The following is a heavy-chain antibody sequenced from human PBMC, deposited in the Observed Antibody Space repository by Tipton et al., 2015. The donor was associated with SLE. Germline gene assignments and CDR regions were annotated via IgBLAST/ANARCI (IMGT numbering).Heavy chain of an antibody. CDR1: GGSFSGTY. Sequence: GLVKPSETLSLTCAVYGGSFSGTYWSWIRQSPGKGLEWMGYIYSSGSTFYNPSLKSRLTISLDTSENQFSLRLNSVTAADTAIYYCARDRVQVGSGDFDLWGRGTLVTVSS. CDR3: ARDRVQVGSGDFDL. CDR2: IYSSGST. V-gene: IGHV4-34*09. J-gene: IGHJ2*01. D-gene: IGHD1-26*01.